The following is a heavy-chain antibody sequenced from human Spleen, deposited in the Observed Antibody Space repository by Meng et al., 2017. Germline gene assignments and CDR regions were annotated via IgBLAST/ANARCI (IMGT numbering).Heavy chain of an antibody. CDR2: INPNSGGGT. D-gene: IGHD3-10*01. Sequence: ASVKVSCKPSGYTFTAYWLHWVRQAPGQGREWMGRINPNSGGGTNYAQKFQGRVTMTRDTSSSTAYMELSSLTSDDTAAYYWARGRAGDDFDYWGQGTLVTVSS. V-gene: IGHV1-2*06. J-gene: IGHJ4*02. CDR3: ARGRAGDDFDY. CDR1: GYTFTAYW.